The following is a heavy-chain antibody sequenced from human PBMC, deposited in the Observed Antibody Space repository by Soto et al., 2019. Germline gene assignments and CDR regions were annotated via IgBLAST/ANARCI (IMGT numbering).Heavy chain of an antibody. V-gene: IGHV1-69*13. CDR3: AIDYSNSYGMDV. Sequence: SVKVSCKASGGTFSSYAISWVRQAPGQGLEWMGGIIPIFGTANYAQKFQGRVTITADESTSTAYMELSSLRSEDTAVYYCAIDYSNSYGMDVWGQGTTVTVSS. J-gene: IGHJ6*02. D-gene: IGHD4-4*01. CDR1: GGTFSSYA. CDR2: IIPIFGTA.